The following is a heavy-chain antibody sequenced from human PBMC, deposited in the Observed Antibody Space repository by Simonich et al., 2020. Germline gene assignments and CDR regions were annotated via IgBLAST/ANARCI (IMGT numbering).Heavy chain of an antibody. CDR1: GYTFTGYY. CDR3: ARDLRGSYYYYYYMDV. CDR2: INPNSGGT. J-gene: IGHJ6*03. V-gene: IGHV1-2*02. D-gene: IGHD1-26*01. Sequence: QVQLVQSGAEVKKPGASVKVSCKASGYTFTGYYMHWVRQAPGKGLERMGWINPNSGGTNYEQKFTGRVTMTRDTSISTAYMERSRLRSDDTAVYYCARDLRGSYYYYYYMDVWGKGTTVTVSS.